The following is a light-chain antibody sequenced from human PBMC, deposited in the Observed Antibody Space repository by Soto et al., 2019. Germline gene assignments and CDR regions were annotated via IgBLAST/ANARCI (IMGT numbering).Light chain of an antibody. CDR3: QKYESVPLT. CDR2: AAS. J-gene: IGKJ4*01. Sequence: DIQMTQSPSSLSASVGDRVTIACRAIQSVSNSLAWYQQKPGKVPKLLIYAASTLQSGVPSRFSGSGSGTDFTLTISSLQPEDVATYYCQKYESVPLTFGGGTKVEIK. V-gene: IGKV1-27*01. CDR1: QSVSNS.